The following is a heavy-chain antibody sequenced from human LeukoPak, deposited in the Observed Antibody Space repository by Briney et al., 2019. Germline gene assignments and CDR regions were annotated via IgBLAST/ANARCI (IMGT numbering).Heavy chain of an antibody. D-gene: IGHD6-19*01. CDR2: ISYDGSNK. CDR1: GFTFSDSG. Sequence: GGSLRLSCAASGFTFSDSGMHWVRQAPGKGLEWAALISYDGSNKFYADSVKGRFTISRSNSKNTLYLQMNSLRAEDTAVYYCAKDRYSSGWGAAFDIWGQGTMVTVSS. CDR3: AKDRYSSGWGAAFDI. V-gene: IGHV3-30*18. J-gene: IGHJ3*02.